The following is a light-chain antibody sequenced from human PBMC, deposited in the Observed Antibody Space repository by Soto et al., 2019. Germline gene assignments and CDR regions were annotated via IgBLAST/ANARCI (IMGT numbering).Light chain of an antibody. CDR1: SSDVGSYNL. Sequence: QSVLTQPASVSGSPGQSITISCTGTSSDVGSYNLVSWYQQHPGKAPKLMIYEVSKRPSGVSNRFSGSKSGNTASLTISGLQAEDEAGYYCCSYAGSSTFYVFGTGTQLTVL. V-gene: IGLV2-23*02. CDR3: CSYAGSSTFYV. CDR2: EVS. J-gene: IGLJ1*01.